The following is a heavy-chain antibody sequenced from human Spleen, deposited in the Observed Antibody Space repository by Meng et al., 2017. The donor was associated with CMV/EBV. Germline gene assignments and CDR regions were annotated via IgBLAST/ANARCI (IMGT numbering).Heavy chain of an antibody. V-gene: IGHV1-2*02. D-gene: IGHD6-19*01. CDR3: ARVIGVAGTAPFDY. CDR1: GYTFTGYH. J-gene: IGHJ4*02. Sequence: KATGYTFTGYHMHWVRKAPGQGLEWMGWINSNSGGTKYAQRFQDRVTMTRDASISTAYMELSRLRSDDTAVYYCARVIGVAGTAPFDYWGQGTLVTVSS. CDR2: INSNSGGT.